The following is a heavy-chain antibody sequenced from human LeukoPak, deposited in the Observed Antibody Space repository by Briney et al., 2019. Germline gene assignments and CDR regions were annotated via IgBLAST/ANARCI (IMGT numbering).Heavy chain of an antibody. CDR1: GYSISSGYY. D-gene: IGHD2-15*01. CDR3: ARLHYCSGGSCYSDY. CDR2: IYHSGST. V-gene: IGHV4-38-2*02. J-gene: IGHJ4*02. Sequence: SETLSLTCTVSGYSISSGYYWGWIRQPPGKGLEWIGSIYHSGSTYYNPSLKSRVTISVDTSKNQFSLKLSSVTAADTAVYYCARLHYCSGGSCYSDYWGQGTLVTVSS.